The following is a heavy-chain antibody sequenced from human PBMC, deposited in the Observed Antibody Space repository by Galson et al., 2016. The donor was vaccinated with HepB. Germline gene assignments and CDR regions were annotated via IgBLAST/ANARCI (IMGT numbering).Heavy chain of an antibody. CDR1: GFTFSSYW. Sequence: SLRLSCAASGFTFSSYWMHWVRQAPGKGLVWVSCISGDGSSTSYADSVKGRFTISRDNAKNTVYLRMNSLRAEDTAVYYCSRHSGSRHTIDYWGQGTLVTVSS. J-gene: IGHJ4*02. D-gene: IGHD1-26*01. V-gene: IGHV3-74*01. CDR3: SRHSGSRHTIDY. CDR2: ISGDGSST.